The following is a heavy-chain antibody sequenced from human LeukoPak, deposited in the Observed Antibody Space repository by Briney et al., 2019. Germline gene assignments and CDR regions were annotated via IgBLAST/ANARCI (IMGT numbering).Heavy chain of an antibody. CDR3: ALFEVVVGSTQDF. CDR1: GYSISSGFY. V-gene: IGHV4-38-2*02. Sequence: SETLSLTCTVSGYSISSGFYWGWIRQPPGKGLEWIGSMYHSGTTYYNASLKSRVTISVDTSKKQFSLKLRSVTATDTAVYYCALFEVVVGSTQDFWGQGTLVTVSS. CDR2: MYHSGTT. D-gene: IGHD2-15*01. J-gene: IGHJ4*02.